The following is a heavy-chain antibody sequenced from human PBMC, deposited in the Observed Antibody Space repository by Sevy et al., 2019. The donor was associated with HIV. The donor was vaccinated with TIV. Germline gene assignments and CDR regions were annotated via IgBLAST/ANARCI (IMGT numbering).Heavy chain of an antibody. CDR1: GYTFTGYY. CDR3: ARDRGDYVWGSYRYSDAFDI. V-gene: IGHV1-2*02. Sequence: ASVKVSCKASGYTFTGYYMHWVRQAPGQGLEWMGWINPNSGGTNYAQKFQGRVTMTRDTSISTAYMELSRLRSDDTAVYYCARDRGDYVWGSYRYSDAFDIWGQWTMVTVSS. CDR2: INPNSGGT. J-gene: IGHJ3*02. D-gene: IGHD3-16*02.